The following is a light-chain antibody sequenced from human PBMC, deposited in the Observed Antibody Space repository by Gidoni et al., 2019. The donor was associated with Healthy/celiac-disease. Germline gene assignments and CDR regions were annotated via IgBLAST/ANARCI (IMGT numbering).Light chain of an antibody. J-gene: IGKJ3*01. CDR1: QSLLHSNGYNY. CDR2: LGS. V-gene: IGKV2-28*01. Sequence: QSLLHSNGYNYLDWYLQKPGQSPQLLIYLGSNRASGVPDRFSGSGSGTDFTLKISRVEAEDVGVYYCMQALQTPFTFGPGTKVDSK. CDR3: MQALQTPFT.